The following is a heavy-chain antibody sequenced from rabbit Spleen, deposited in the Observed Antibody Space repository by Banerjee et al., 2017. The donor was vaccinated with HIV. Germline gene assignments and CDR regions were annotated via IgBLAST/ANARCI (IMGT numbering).Heavy chain of an antibody. V-gene: IGHV1S40*01. D-gene: IGHD2-1*01. CDR3: ARWYYYANYGLNL. J-gene: IGHJ4*01. CDR2: IYAGSSGNT. Sequence: QSLEESGGDLVKPEGSLTLTCTASGFTFSSYYMSWVRQAPGKGLEWIACIYAGSSGNTYSAIWAKGRFTFSKTSSTTVTLQMTSLTAADTATYFCARWYYYANYGLNLWGQGTLVTVS. CDR1: GFTFSSYY.